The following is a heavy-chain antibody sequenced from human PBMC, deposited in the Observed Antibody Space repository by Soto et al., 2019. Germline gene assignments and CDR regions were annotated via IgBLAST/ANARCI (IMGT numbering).Heavy chain of an antibody. CDR3: AQWAGAFDY. Sequence: QVQLVESGGGVVQPGRSLRLSCAASGFTFSSYAMHWVRQAPGKGLEWVAVISYDGSNKYYADSVKGRFTISRDNFKNTLYLQMNSLRAEDTAVYYCAQWAGAFDYWGQGTLVTVSS. CDR2: ISYDGSNK. CDR1: GFTFSSYA. D-gene: IGHD1-26*01. J-gene: IGHJ4*02. V-gene: IGHV3-30-3*01.